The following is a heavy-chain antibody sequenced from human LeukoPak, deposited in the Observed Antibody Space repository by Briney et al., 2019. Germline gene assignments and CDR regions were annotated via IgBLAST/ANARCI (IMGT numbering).Heavy chain of an antibody. CDR1: GFTFSSYS. CDR3: AKDSRYYGSGKGYYFDY. Sequence: GGSLRLSCAASGFTFSSYSMNWVRQAPGKGLEWVSSISSSSSYIYYADSVKGRFTISRDNSKNTLYLQMNSLRAEDTAVYYCAKDSRYYGSGKGYYFDYWGQGTLVTVSS. J-gene: IGHJ4*02. V-gene: IGHV3-21*01. D-gene: IGHD3-10*01. CDR2: ISSSSSYI.